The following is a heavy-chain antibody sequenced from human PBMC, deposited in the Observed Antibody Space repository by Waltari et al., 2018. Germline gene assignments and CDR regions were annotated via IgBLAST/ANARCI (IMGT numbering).Heavy chain of an antibody. CDR2: ISSSGPTI. D-gene: IGHD4-17*01. CDR1: GFRLSYYG. V-gene: IGHV3-48*03. CDR3: ARVWGVTTSDF. J-gene: IGHJ4*02. Sequence: EVQLVESGGGLVQLGGSLRLAWAASGFRLSYYGMNWVRQAPGEGLEWLSFISSSGPTIHYADSVKGRFTVSRDNTKNSLSLQMNSLRAEDTAVYYCARVWGVTTSDFWGQGTLVTVSS.